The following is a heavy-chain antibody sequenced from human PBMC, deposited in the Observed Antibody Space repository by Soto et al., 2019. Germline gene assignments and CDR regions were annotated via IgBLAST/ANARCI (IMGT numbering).Heavy chain of an antibody. CDR1: GFTFGRYA. CDR3: AKDHGYSGYDLGYYFDF. J-gene: IGHJ4*02. Sequence: EVQLLESGGGLVQPGGSLRLSWVASGFTFGRYAMIWVRQAPGKGLEWVSGISGGGGDTGYADSVKGRFTMSRDNSKNTLYLQMNTLRADDTAIYHCAKDHGYSGYDLGYYFDFWGQGPLVTVSS. D-gene: IGHD5-12*01. CDR2: ISGGGGDT. V-gene: IGHV3-23*01.